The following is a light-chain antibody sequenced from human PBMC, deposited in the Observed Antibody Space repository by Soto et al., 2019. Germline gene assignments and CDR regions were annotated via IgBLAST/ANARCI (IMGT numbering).Light chain of an antibody. CDR2: DVS. Sequence: QSALTQPRSVSGSPGQSVTISCTGTSSDVGGYNYVSWYQEQPGKAPKLMIYDVSKRPSGVPDRFSGSKSGNTASLTISGLQAEDEADYYCCSHSGSYSYVFGTGTKSPS. CDR1: SSDVGGYNY. V-gene: IGLV2-11*01. J-gene: IGLJ1*01. CDR3: CSHSGSYSYV.